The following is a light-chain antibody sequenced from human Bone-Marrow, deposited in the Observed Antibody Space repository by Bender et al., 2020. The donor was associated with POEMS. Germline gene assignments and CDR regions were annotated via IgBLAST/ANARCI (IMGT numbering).Light chain of an antibody. Sequence: QSALTQPPSASGSPGQSVTISCTGTSSDVGNYNYVSWDQQHPGKAPTVMTSEVSKWPSGVPDRFSGSKSGNTASLTISGLHPEDEADYYCASFRHRSAHIFGTGTKVAVL. CDR1: SSDVGNYNY. J-gene: IGLJ1*01. V-gene: IGLV2-8*01. CDR3: ASFRHRSAHI. CDR2: EVS.